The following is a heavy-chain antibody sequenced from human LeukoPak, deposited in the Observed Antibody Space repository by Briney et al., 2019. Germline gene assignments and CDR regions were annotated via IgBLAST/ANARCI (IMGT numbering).Heavy chain of an antibody. D-gene: IGHD5-12*01. CDR2: ISPGGPT. Sequence: QPGGTLRLSCAGSGFPFSSHGMNWVRQAPGKGLEWVSGISPGGPTYYADSVRGRFTISRDDSKNTLYLQMRNLRADDTAVYYCAKDGAWLRFDDWGQGILVTVSS. J-gene: IGHJ4*02. CDR1: GFPFSSHG. CDR3: AKDGAWLRFDD. V-gene: IGHV3-23*01.